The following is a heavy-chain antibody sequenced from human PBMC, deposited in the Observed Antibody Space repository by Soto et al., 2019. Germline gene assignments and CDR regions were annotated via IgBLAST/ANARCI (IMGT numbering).Heavy chain of an antibody. CDR1: GGTFSSYT. CDR3: AREKAVAVYAFDI. CDR2: IIPILGIA. D-gene: IGHD6-19*01. J-gene: IGHJ3*02. V-gene: IGHV1-69*04. Sequence: SVKVSCKASGGTFSSYTISWVRQAPGQGLEWMGRIIPILGIANYARKFQGRVTITADKSTSTAYMELSSLRSEDTAVYYCAREKAVAVYAFDIWGQGTMVTVSS.